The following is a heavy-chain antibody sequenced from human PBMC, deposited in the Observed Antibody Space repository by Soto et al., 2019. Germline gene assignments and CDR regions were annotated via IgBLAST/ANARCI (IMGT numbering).Heavy chain of an antibody. CDR2: IYPGDSDT. J-gene: IGHJ4*02. CDR3: ARLAPPPDYDILTGYPDY. D-gene: IGHD3-9*01. V-gene: IGHV5-51*01. CDR1: GCRCVSYW. Sequence: LVEFPQVWWNGSGCRCVSYWSSWMRKMPGKGLEWMGIIYPGDSDTRYSPSFQGQVTISADKSISTAYLQWSSLKASDTAMYYCARLAPPPDYDILTGYPDYWGQGTLVTVSS.